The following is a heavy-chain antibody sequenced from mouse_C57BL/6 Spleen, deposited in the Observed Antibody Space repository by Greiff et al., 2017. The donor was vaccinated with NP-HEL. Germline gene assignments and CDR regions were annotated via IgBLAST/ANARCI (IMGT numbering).Heavy chain of an antibody. Sequence: QVQLQQPGAELVKPGASVKLSCKASGYTFTSYWMQWVKQRPGQGLEWIGEIDPSDSYTNYNQKFKGKATLTVDTSSSTAYMQLSSLTSEDSAVYYGARGDGYYPYWYFDVWGTGTTVTVSS. CDR2: IDPSDSYT. V-gene: IGHV1-50*01. CDR3: ARGDGYYPYWYFDV. D-gene: IGHD2-3*01. CDR1: GYTFTSYW. J-gene: IGHJ1*03.